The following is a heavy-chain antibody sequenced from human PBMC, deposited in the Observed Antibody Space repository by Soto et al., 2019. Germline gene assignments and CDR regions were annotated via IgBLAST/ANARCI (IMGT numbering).Heavy chain of an antibody. Sequence: QVQLQESGPGLVKPSQPLSLTCTVSGGSISSGSFYWTWIRQHPGKGLEFIGYIYYSGDTYYNPSLRSRVIISLDTSKNQFSLRLNAVTAADPAVYYCAREWSGGRRDGNPDKYYGMDVGGQGTKVTGSS. CDR1: GGSISSGSFY. CDR3: AREWSGGRRDGNPDKYYGMDV. V-gene: IGHV4-31*03. CDR2: IYYSGDT. J-gene: IGHJ6*02. D-gene: IGHD2-15*01.